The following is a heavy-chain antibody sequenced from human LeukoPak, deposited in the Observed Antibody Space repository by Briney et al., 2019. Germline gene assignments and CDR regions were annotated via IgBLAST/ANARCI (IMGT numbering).Heavy chain of an antibody. CDR1: GGSISSYY. Sequence: PSETLSLTCTVSGGSISSYYWSWIRQPPGKGLEWIGYIYDSGSTNYNPSLKSRVTISVDTSKNQFSLKLSSVTAADTAVYYRARSYSSSWYRLWYWGQGTLVTVSS. CDR2: IYDSGST. V-gene: IGHV4-59*08. D-gene: IGHD6-13*01. J-gene: IGHJ4*02. CDR3: ARSYSSSWYRLWY.